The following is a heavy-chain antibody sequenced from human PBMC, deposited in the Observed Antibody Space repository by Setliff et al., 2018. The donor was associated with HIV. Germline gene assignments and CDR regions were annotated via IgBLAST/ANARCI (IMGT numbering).Heavy chain of an antibody. CDR2: ITHSGST. J-gene: IGHJ4*02. V-gene: IGHV4-34*01. Sequence: SETLSLTCAVYGGSFTDFYWTFIRQSPGKGLEWIGEITHSGSTTYDPSLKSRITVSVDTSKNQFSLKLTSVTAADMGVYYCARGRKKTLTVSGTRYFDFWGQGTLVTVSS. D-gene: IGHD6-19*01. CDR1: GGSFTDFY. CDR3: ARGRKKTLTVSGTRYFDF.